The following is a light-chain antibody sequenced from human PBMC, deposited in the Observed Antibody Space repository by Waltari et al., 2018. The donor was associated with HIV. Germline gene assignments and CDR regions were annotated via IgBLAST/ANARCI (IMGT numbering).Light chain of an antibody. Sequence: QSALTQPPSASGSPGQSVTISSTGTSSDIGTYNYVSWYQQHAGKVPKLIIFEVDKRPSGVPDRFFGSKSGNTASLTVSGLQAEDEADYYCTSRGVTTVIFGGGTKVTVL. CDR2: EVD. V-gene: IGLV2-8*01. J-gene: IGLJ2*01. CDR1: SSDIGTYNY. CDR3: TSRGVTTVI.